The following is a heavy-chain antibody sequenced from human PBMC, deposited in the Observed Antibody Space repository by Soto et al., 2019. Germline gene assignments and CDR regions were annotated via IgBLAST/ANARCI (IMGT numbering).Heavy chain of an antibody. V-gene: IGHV3-48*02. CDR2: ISLTGSTT. J-gene: IGHJ6*02. Sequence: GGSLRLSCAGSGFTFSNYNMNWVRRAPGKGLEWVSYISLTGSTTYYADSVKGRFTVSRDNARNSLYLQMNSLRDEDTAVYYCARVRYGMDVWGQGTTVTVSS. CDR3: ARVRYGMDV. CDR1: GFTFSNYN.